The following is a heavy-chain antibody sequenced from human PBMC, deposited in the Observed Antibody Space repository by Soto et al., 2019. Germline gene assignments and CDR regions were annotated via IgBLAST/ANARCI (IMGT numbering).Heavy chain of an antibody. J-gene: IGHJ6*02. CDR3: AREYTAWHLAYGLDV. Sequence: RGSLRLSCVSSGFTFSTYSINWVRQAPGKGLEWVSSISSRSDIYYADSVKGRFTISRDNAKNSVSLQMNSLRAEDTAVYYCAREYTAWHLAYGLDVWGQGTTVTVSS. CDR1: GFTFSTYS. D-gene: IGHD2-2*02. CDR2: ISSRSDI. V-gene: IGHV3-21*01.